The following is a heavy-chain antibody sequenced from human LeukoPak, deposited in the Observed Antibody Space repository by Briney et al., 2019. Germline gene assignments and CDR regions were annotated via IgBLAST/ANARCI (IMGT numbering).Heavy chain of an antibody. CDR1: GYTLTSYG. CDR2: ISAYNGNT. J-gene: IGHJ4*02. CDR3: ARSEITMVRGVIITSYFDY. V-gene: IGHV1-18*04. Sequence: PSVKVSCKASGYTLTSYGISWVRHAPGQGREWMGWISAYNGNTNYAQKLQGRVTMTTDTSTSTAYMELRSLRSDDTAVYYCARSEITMVRGVIITSYFDYWGQGTLVTVSS. D-gene: IGHD3-10*01.